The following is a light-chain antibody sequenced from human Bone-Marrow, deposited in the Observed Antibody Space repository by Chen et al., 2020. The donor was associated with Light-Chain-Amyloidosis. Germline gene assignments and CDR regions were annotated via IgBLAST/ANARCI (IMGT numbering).Light chain of an antibody. CDR1: HTLTSS. CDR2: GPS. V-gene: IGKV1-5*03. CDR3: QQYSDGSYT. J-gene: IGKJ2*01. Sequence: QLTQSPSALSAFVGDRGSITCRASHTLTSSVAWYQQQPGEAPKMIVYGPSSLQSGVTSRFSGGGSGTEFTLTISYLQPNDFATYYCQQYSDGSYTFGQGTKVEI.